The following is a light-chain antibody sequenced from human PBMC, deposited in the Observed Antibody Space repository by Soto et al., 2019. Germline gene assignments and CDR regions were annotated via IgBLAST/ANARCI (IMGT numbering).Light chain of an antibody. V-gene: IGKV3-11*01. Sequence: EIVLTQSPATLSLSPGERATLSCRASQSVSSYLAWYQQKPGQAPRLLIYDASNRATGIPARFSGSGSGSDFTLTISSLEPEGFAVYFCQQRSNRVTFGPGTKVDIK. CDR1: QSVSSY. CDR3: QQRSNRVT. J-gene: IGKJ3*01. CDR2: DAS.